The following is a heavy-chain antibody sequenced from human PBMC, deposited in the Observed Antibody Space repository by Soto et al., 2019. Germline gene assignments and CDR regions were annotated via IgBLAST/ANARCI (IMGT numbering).Heavy chain of an antibody. J-gene: IGHJ6*03. CDR3: ARVPDIVVVPAAHDYYYMDV. V-gene: IGHV4-59*08. CDR2: IYYSGST. CDR1: GGSISSYY. D-gene: IGHD2-2*01. Sequence: SSETLSLTCTVSGGSISSYYWSWIRQPPGKGLEWIGYIYYSGSTNYNPSLKSRVTISVDTSKNQFSLKLSSVTAADTAVYYCARVPDIVVVPAAHDYYYMDVWGKGTTVTVSS.